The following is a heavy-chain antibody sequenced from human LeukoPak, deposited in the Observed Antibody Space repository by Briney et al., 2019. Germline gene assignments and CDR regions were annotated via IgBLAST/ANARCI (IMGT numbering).Heavy chain of an antibody. D-gene: IGHD3-22*01. V-gene: IGHV3-30*03. J-gene: IGHJ4*02. CDR1: GFSFSSYG. CDR3: ASAWHLGIVVVMLDS. Sequence: GRSVRLSCAAYGFSFSSYGMHWVRQAPGKGLEWVAVISHDGSNKYYADSVKGRFTISRDNSKNTLYLQMNSLRVEDTAVYYCASAWHLGIVVVMLDSWGQGTLVTVSS. CDR2: ISHDGSNK.